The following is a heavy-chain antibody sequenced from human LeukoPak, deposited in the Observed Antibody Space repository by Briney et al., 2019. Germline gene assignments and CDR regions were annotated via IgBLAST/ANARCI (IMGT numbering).Heavy chain of an antibody. CDR1: GYTFTSYG. CDR3: ARGPGVRGVIIYYYYMDV. V-gene: IGHV1-18*01. Sequence: GASVKASCKASGYTFTSYGISWVRQAPGQGLEWMGWISAYNGNTNYAQKLQGRVTMTTDTSTSTAYMELRSLRSDDTAVYYCARGPGVRGVIIYYYYMDVWGKGTTVTVSS. J-gene: IGHJ6*03. CDR2: ISAYNGNT. D-gene: IGHD3-10*01.